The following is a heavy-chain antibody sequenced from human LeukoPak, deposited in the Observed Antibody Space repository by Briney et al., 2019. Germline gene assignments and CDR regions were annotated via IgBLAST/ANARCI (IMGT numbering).Heavy chain of an antibody. CDR1: GFTFSSYS. CDR3: ARVVSGSELIYYYYYMDV. Sequence: GGSLRLSCAASGFTFSSYSMNWVRQAPGKGLEWVSSISSSSSYIYYADSVKGRFTISRDNAKNSLYLQMNSLRAEDTAVYYCARVVSGSELIYYYYYMDVWGKGTTVTVSS. J-gene: IGHJ6*03. V-gene: IGHV3-21*01. D-gene: IGHD1-7*01. CDR2: ISSSSSYI.